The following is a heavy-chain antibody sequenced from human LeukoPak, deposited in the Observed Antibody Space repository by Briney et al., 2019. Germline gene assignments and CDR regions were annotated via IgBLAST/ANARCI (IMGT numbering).Heavy chain of an antibody. CDR1: GYTFTSYG. D-gene: IGHD2-15*01. CDR3: ARIDGSPQSDAFDI. V-gene: IGHV1-18*01. CDR2: ISVYNVNT. Sequence: GASVKVSCKASGYTFTSYGISWVRQAPGQGLEWLGWISVYNVNTNYAQKLQGRVTMTTDTSTSTAYMELRSLRSDDTAMFYCARIDGSPQSDAFDIWGQGTMVTVSS. J-gene: IGHJ3*02.